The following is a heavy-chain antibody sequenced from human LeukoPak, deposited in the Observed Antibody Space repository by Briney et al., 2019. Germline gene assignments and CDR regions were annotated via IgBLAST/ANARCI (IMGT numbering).Heavy chain of an antibody. CDR1: GYTFTTYW. Sequence: GESLKISCKGSGYTFTTYWIGWVRQMPGKGLELIGIIYPGDSDPRYSPSFQGQVTISADKSISTAYLQSSSLKASDSAMYYCVRHGLGSSWFGFDYWGQGTLVTVSS. CDR2: IYPGDSDP. CDR3: VRHGLGSSWFGFDY. V-gene: IGHV5-51*01. J-gene: IGHJ4*02. D-gene: IGHD6-13*01.